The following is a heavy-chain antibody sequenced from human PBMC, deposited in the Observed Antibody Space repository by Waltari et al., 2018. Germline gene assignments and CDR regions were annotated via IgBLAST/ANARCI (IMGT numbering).Heavy chain of an antibody. CDR3: AREYKWELRDNFDF. J-gene: IGHJ4*02. D-gene: IGHD1-26*01. CDR2: MNPNRGNT. Sequence: QVQLVQSGAEVKKPGASVKVSCKASGYTFTSYDINWVRQATGQGLEWMGWMNPNRGNTGYAQKFQGRVTMTRNTSKSTGYMEMGMLRSEDAAVYYCAREYKWELRDNFDFWGQGTLVTVSS. V-gene: IGHV1-8*02. CDR1: GYTFTSYD.